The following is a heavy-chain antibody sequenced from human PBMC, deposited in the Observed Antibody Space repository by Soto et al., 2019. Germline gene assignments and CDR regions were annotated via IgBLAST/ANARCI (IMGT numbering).Heavy chain of an antibody. CDR1: GFTFSSYG. Sequence: GGSLRLSCVVSGFTFSSYGMSWVRQAPGKGLEWVSVISGSGGTTYYADSVQGRFTISRDNSENTVFLQMNSLRADDTALYYCSTGGYWGQGTQVTVSS. CDR2: ISGSGGTT. CDR3: STGGY. V-gene: IGHV3-23*01. J-gene: IGHJ4*02.